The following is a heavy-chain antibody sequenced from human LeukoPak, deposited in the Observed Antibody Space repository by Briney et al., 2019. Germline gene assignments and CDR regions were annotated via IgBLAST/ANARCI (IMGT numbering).Heavy chain of an antibody. J-gene: IGHJ4*02. Sequence: GGSLRLSCEGSGFTFSNYWMGWVRQAPGKGLEWVSGISGSGGNTYYADSVKGRFTISRDSSRNTLYLQMNSLRAEDTALYYCAKLRDTTGYSPVDYWGQGTLVTVSS. CDR1: GFTFSNYW. D-gene: IGHD3-22*01. CDR2: ISGSGGNT. CDR3: AKLRDTTGYSPVDY. V-gene: IGHV3-23*01.